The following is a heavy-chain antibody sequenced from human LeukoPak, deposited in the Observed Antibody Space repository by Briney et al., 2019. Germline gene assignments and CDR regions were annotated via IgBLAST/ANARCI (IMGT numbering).Heavy chain of an antibody. CDR1: GYTFTGCY. J-gene: IGHJ4*02. D-gene: IGHD5-12*01. V-gene: IGHV1-2*02. CDR2: INPNSAVT. Sequence: ASVKVSCKASGYTFTGCYMHWARQAPGQGLEWMGWINPNSAVTNYAQKFQGRVTMTRDTSISTAYMELSRLRSDDTAVYYCARGYTGYDAVDYWGQGTLVTVSS. CDR3: ARGYTGYDAVDY.